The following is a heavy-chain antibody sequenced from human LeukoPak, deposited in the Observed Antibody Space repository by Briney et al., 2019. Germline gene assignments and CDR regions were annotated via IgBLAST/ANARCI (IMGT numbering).Heavy chain of an antibody. CDR3: ARDLGQYYDTSDNWFDP. Sequence: GGSLRLSCAASGFTFSSYSMNWVRQAPGKGLEWVSSVSSSSSYIYYADSVKGRFTISRDNAKNSLYLQMNSLRAEDTAVYYCARDLGQYYDTSDNWFDPWGQGTLVTVSS. D-gene: IGHD3-22*01. J-gene: IGHJ5*02. CDR1: GFTFSSYS. CDR2: VSSSSSYI. V-gene: IGHV3-21*01.